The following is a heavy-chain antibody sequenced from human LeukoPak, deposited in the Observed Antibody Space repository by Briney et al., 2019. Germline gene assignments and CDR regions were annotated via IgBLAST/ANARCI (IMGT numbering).Heavy chain of an antibody. D-gene: IGHD2/OR15-2a*01. CDR3: AGHHPRNTVDF. Sequence: SEILPLTCTVSGGSISSYYWSWIRQPPGKGLEWIAYISDIGSINYNPSLKSRVTISLDTSKNQFSLKLSSVTAADTAVYYCAGHHPRNTVDFWGQGTLVTVSS. CDR2: ISDIGSI. J-gene: IGHJ4*02. CDR1: GGSISSYY. V-gene: IGHV4-59*08.